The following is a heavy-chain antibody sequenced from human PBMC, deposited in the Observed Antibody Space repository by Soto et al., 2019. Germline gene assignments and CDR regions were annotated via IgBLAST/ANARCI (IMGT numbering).Heavy chain of an antibody. V-gene: IGHV3-15*07. J-gene: IGHJ4*02. D-gene: IGHD2-15*01. CDR1: GFIISNAW. Sequence: GGSLRLSCAASGFIISNAWMNWVRQAPGKGLEWVGRIKSKANGETIDYAAPVKGRFTISRDDSKDTVYLQMNSLKTEDTAVYFCTTEGLRYYWGQGTLVTVSS. CDR2: IKSKANGETI. CDR3: TTEGLRYY.